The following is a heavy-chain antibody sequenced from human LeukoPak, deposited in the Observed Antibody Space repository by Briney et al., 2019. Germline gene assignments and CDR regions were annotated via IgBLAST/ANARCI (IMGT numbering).Heavy chain of an antibody. J-gene: IGHJ4*02. CDR1: GGSISSYY. Sequence: PSETLSLTCTVSGGSISSYYWSWIRQPPGKGLEWIGNIYYSGSTNYNPSLKSRLTISLDASKNQFSLKLSSVTATDTAVYYCASLTTVTQGYFDSWGQGTLVTVSS. CDR2: IYYSGST. CDR3: ASLTTVTQGYFDS. D-gene: IGHD4-17*01. V-gene: IGHV4-59*08.